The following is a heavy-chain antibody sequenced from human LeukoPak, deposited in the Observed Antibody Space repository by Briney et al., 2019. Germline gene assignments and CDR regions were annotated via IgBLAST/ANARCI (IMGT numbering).Heavy chain of an antibody. CDR2: INHSGST. V-gene: IGHV4-34*01. J-gene: IGHJ3*02. Sequence: SETLSLTCAVYGGSFSGYYWSWIRQPPGKGLEWIGEINHSGSTNYNPSLKSRVTISVDTSKNQFSLKLSSVTAADTAVYYCARDLTWLQFSSRFAAFDIWGPGTMVTVSS. CDR3: ARDLTWLQFSSRFAAFDI. D-gene: IGHD5-24*01. CDR1: GGSFSGYY.